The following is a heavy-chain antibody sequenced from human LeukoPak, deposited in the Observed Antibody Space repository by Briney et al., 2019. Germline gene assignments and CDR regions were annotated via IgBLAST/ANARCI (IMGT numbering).Heavy chain of an antibody. D-gene: IGHD2-15*01. Sequence: PSETLSLTCTVSGVSIKANSDYWGWLRQPPGKGLEWIGSIYHVGGTYYNPSLKSRVTISIDTSKNQFSLRLTSVTAADTAMYYCARGRIQYDYWGQGTLVTVSS. CDR1: GVSIKANSDY. CDR2: IYHVGGT. J-gene: IGHJ4*02. V-gene: IGHV4-39*07. CDR3: ARGRIQYDY.